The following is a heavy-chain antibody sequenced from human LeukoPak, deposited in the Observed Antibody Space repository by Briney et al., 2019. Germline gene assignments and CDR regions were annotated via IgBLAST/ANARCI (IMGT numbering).Heavy chain of an antibody. CDR2: IYHSGST. V-gene: IGHV4-30-2*01. Sequence: SQTLSLTCAVSGGSISSGGYSWSWIRQPPGKGLEWIGYIYHSGSTYYNPSLKSRVTISVDRSKNQFSLKLSSVTAADTAVYYCARGYYDSSGYHDYWGQGTLVTVSS. CDR1: GGSISSGGYS. J-gene: IGHJ4*02. D-gene: IGHD3-22*01. CDR3: ARGYYDSSGYHDY.